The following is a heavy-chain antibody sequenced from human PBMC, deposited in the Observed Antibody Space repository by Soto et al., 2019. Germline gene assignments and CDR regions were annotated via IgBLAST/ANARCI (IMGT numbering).Heavy chain of an antibody. Sequence: WGSLRLSCAASGFAFSDYAMNWVRQAPGKGLEWVSAISGGAGDTYYADSVKGRFTISRDNSKNTLYLQMKSLRAEDTAIYYCAKSSRITLVRGVTDYWGQGTLVTVSS. CDR3: AKSSRITLVRGVTDY. CDR2: ISGGAGDT. CDR1: GFAFSDYA. D-gene: IGHD3-10*01. J-gene: IGHJ4*02. V-gene: IGHV3-23*01.